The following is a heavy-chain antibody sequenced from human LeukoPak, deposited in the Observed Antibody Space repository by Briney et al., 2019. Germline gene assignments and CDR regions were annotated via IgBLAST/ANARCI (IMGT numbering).Heavy chain of an antibody. Sequence: SETLSLTCAVSGGSISSGGYTWSWIRQPPGKGLEWIGYIYYSGSTNYNPSLKSRVTISVDTSKNQFSLKLSSVTAADTAVYYCATFMITFGGVIVANPLFDYWGQGTLVTVSS. V-gene: IGHV4-61*08. CDR3: ATFMITFGGVIVANPLFDY. J-gene: IGHJ4*02. D-gene: IGHD3-16*02. CDR1: GGSISSGGYT. CDR2: IYYSGST.